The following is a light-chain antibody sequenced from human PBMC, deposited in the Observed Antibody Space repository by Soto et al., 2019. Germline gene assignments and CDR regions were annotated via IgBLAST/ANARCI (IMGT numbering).Light chain of an antibody. CDR2: AAS. Sequence: EIVLTQSPGTLSLSPGERATLSCRASQSVSSSYLAWYQQKPGQAPRLLIYAASSRATGIPDRFSASGSGTAFTLTISRLEPEDFAVYYCQQFDISPYTFGQGTKLEIK. CDR3: QQFDISPYT. J-gene: IGKJ2*01. V-gene: IGKV3-20*01. CDR1: QSVSSSY.